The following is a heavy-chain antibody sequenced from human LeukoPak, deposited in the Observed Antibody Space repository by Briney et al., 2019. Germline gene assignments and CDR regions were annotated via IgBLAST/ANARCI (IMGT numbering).Heavy chain of an antibody. CDR1: GFTFSSYA. CDR2: ISGSGGST. V-gene: IGHV3-23*01. CDR3: GRDPNGDYVGAFDFQR. Sequence: GGSLRLSCAASGFTFSSYAMSWVRQAPGKGLEWVSAISGSGGSTYYADSVKGRFTISRDNSKNTLYLQMNSLRAEDTAVYYCGRDPNGDYVGAFDFQRWGQGTLVTVSS. D-gene: IGHD4-17*01. J-gene: IGHJ1*01.